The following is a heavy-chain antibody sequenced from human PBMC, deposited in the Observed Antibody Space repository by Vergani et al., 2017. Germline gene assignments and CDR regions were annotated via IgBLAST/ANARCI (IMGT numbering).Heavy chain of an antibody. CDR1: GGSISSSSYY. V-gene: IGHV4-39*07. Sequence: QLQLQESGPGLVKPSETLSLTCTVSGGSISSSSYYWGWIRQPPGKGLEWIGSIYYSGSTYYNPSLKSRVTISVDTSKNQSSLKLSSVTAADTAVYYCARGEDVYGMDVWGQGTTVTVSS. D-gene: IGHD1-26*01. CDR3: ARGEDVYGMDV. CDR2: IYYSGST. J-gene: IGHJ6*02.